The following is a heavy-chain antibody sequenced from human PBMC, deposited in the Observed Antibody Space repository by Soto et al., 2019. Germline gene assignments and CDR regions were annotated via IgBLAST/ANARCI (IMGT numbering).Heavy chain of an antibody. Sequence: EVQLVQSGAEVKKPGESLKIACKGSGYNFTTYCIVWVRQMPGKGLELMGIIYPGDSDTRYSPSFQGQVTISADKSISTAYLQWSSLKASDTDMYYCATTKYCSGGSCYSLDDYDYGMDVWGQGTTVTLSS. J-gene: IGHJ6*02. CDR1: GYNFTTYC. CDR2: IYPGDSDT. CDR3: ATTKYCSGGSCYSLDDYDYGMDV. D-gene: IGHD2-15*01. V-gene: IGHV5-51*03.